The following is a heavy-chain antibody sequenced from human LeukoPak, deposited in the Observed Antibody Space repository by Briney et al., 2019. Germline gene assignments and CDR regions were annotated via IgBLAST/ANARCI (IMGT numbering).Heavy chain of an antibody. CDR3: TWMTTETTIGY. CDR1: GLTFSDAW. Sequence: PGGSLRLSCAVSGLTFSDAWITWVRQAPGKGLEWVGRIKSKGGGGTTDCAAPVKGRFTISRDDSKNILYLQMNSLKTEDTAVYYCTWMTTETTIGYWGQGTLVTVSS. D-gene: IGHD4-17*01. CDR2: IKSKGGGGTT. J-gene: IGHJ4*02. V-gene: IGHV3-15*01.